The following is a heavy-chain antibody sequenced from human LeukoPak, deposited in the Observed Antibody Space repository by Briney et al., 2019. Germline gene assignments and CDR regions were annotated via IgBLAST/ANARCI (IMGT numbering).Heavy chain of an antibody. CDR3: ARTEDYYFNYMDV. CDR2: ISQTGNT. Sequence: SETLSLTCTVSGFSINSLVYYWGCVRQSPGEGLEWIPIISQTGNTYLSPSPKRRLTMSVDTSKTHSSLNLTSVTATDTAVYFCARTEDYYFNYMDVWGKGTTVTVSS. J-gene: IGHJ6*03. V-gene: IGHV4-39*07. CDR1: GFSINSLVYY.